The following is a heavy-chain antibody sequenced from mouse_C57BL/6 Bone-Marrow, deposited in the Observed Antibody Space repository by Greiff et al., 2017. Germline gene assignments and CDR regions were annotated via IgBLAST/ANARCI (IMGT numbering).Heavy chain of an antibody. CDR1: GYTFTSYG. Sequence: VQLQESGAELARPGASVKLSCKASGYTFTSYGISWVKQRTGQGLEWIGEIYPRSGNTYYNEKFKGKATLTADKSSSTVYMELRSLTSEDSAVYFCARERAYYSNQYAMDYWGQGTSVTVSS. CDR3: ARERAYYSNQYAMDY. J-gene: IGHJ4*01. D-gene: IGHD2-5*01. CDR2: IYPRSGNT. V-gene: IGHV1-81*01.